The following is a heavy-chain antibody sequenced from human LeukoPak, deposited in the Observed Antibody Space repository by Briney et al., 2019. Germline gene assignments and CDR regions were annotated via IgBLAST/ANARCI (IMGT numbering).Heavy chain of an antibody. J-gene: IGHJ4*02. CDR1: GYSLTSYG. Sequence: ASVKVSCKASGYSLTSYGINWVRQAPGQGLEWLGWISTQTGNTDFAQKVQGRLTLTTDRSTNTAYMELRSLTSDDTAVYYCARGAYGDYWGQGTMVTVSS. D-gene: IGHD4-17*01. CDR2: ISTQTGNT. CDR3: ARGAYGDY. V-gene: IGHV1-18*01.